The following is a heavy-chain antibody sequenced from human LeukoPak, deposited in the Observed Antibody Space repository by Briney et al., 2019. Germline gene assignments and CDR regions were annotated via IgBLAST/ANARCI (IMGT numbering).Heavy chain of an antibody. D-gene: IGHD1-1*01. V-gene: IGHV3-48*01. CDR3: ARDHNYAFDN. Sequence: GGSLRLSCTASGFPFIEYSMTWVRQAPGKGLEWISYIGIDSGNSKYADSVRGRFTISADKAKNSLYLQMNSLRVEDTAVYYCARDHNYAFDNWGQGTLVSVAS. J-gene: IGHJ4*02. CDR1: GFPFIEYS. CDR2: IGIDSGNS.